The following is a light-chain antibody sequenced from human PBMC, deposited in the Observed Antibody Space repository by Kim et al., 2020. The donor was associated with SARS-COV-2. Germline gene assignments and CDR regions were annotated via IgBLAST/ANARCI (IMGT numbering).Light chain of an antibody. CDR1: SGHSSNA. Sequence: SLGASVKLTCTLNSGHSSNAIAWHQQQPEKGPRYLMKVNNDGSHSKGDGIPDRFSGSSSGAERYLTISSLQSVDEADYYCKSWGVFGGGTQLTVL. V-gene: IGLV4-69*01. J-gene: IGLJ3*02. CDR3: KSWGV. CDR2: VNNDGSH.